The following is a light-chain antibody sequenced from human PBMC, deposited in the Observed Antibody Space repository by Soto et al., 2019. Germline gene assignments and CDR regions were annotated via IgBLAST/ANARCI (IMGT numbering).Light chain of an antibody. Sequence: EILLTQSPGTLSLSPGERATLSCRTSQIVGSTYLAWYKQKNGHTPRLLIYEAARSATGIPDRFSGSGSGTDFTPTISRLEPEDFSASYCQQFGSSPRYTFGQGTKLEI. CDR2: EAA. CDR1: QIVGSTY. CDR3: QQFGSSPRYT. J-gene: IGKJ2*01. V-gene: IGKV3-20*01.